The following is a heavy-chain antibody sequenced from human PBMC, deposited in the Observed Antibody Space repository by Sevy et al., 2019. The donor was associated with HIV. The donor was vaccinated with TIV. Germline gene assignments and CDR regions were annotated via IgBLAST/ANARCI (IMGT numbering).Heavy chain of an antibody. Sequence: ASVKVSCKTSGYTFTSYDINWVRQATGQGLEWMGWMNPDSGKRGYAQKFQGRVTMTTNPSISTAYMELRSLRSEDSAVYYCARADLDSSTFFYYYGMDVWGQGTTVTVSS. V-gene: IGHV1-8*01. CDR3: ARADLDSSTFFYYYGMDV. CDR2: MNPDSGKR. CDR1: GYTFTSYD. J-gene: IGHJ6*02. D-gene: IGHD6-13*01.